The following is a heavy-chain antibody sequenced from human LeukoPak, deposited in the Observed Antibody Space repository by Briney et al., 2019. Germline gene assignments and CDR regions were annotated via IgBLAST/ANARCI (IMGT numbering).Heavy chain of an antibody. J-gene: IGHJ4*02. V-gene: IGHV3-53*04. CDR3: ARDGIAAAGTGSVY. D-gene: IGHD6-13*01. Sequence: GWSLRLSCAASGCSVSSNYMSWVRQAPGKGLEWVSVIYSGGSTYYADSVKGRFTISRHNSKNTLYLQMNSLRAEDTAVYYCARDGIAAAGTGSVYWGQGTLVTVSS. CDR1: GCSVSSNY. CDR2: IYSGGST.